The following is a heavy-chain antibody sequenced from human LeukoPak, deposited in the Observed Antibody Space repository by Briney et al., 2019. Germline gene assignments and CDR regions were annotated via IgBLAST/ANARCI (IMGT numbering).Heavy chain of an antibody. CDR1: GGSISSSNYY. CDR3: ARHASVDGNWPRPLDY. Sequence: PSETLSLTCTVPGGSISSSNYYWGWIRQPPGKGLEWIGNIYYSGSTYYKPSLKTRVTISVDTSKNQFSLKLTSVTAADTAVYYCARHASVDGNWPRPLDYWGQGSLVTVSS. V-gene: IGHV4-39*01. CDR2: IYYSGST. J-gene: IGHJ4*02. D-gene: IGHD6-19*01.